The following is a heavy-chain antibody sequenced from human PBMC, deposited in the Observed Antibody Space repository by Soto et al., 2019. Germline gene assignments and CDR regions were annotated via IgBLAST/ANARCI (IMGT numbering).Heavy chain of an antibody. V-gene: IGHV5-51*01. Sequence: PGESLKISCKASGFSLNTYWIAWVREMPGQGQGWMGAIFPGDSDTRYSPSFQGQVTISADRSLSIAYIQWGSLRASASDAHYCARQSPPYSGYGDCYELDVWGRGTTVTVSS. J-gene: IGHJ6*02. D-gene: IGHD2-21*01. CDR3: ARQSPPYSGYGDCYELDV. CDR1: GFSLNTYW. CDR2: IFPGDSDT.